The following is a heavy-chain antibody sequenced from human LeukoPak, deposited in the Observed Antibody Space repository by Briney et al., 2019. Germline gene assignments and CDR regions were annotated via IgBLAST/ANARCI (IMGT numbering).Heavy chain of an antibody. J-gene: IGHJ4*02. CDR2: ISYDGSNK. CDR3: AKWRDFDWLLIDY. D-gene: IGHD3-9*01. V-gene: IGHV3-30*18. Sequence: GGSLRLSCAASGFTFSSYGMHWVRQAPGKGLEWVAVISYDGSNKYYADSVKGRFTISRDNSENTLYLQMNSLRADDTAVYYCAKWRDFDWLLIDYWGQGTLVTVSS. CDR1: GFTFSSYG.